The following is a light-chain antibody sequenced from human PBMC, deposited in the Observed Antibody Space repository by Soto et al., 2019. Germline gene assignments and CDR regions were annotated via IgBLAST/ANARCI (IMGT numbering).Light chain of an antibody. J-gene: IGKJ5*01. CDR1: QSISNY. Sequence: EIQMTQSPSSLSASIGDRVTITCRASQSISNYLNWYQQKPGKVPKLLIYAASTLESGVPSRFSATVSGTDFTLTISSLEPEDFAVYYCQQRSNWPITFGQGTRLEIK. CDR3: QQRSNWPIT. CDR2: AAS. V-gene: IGKV1-39*01.